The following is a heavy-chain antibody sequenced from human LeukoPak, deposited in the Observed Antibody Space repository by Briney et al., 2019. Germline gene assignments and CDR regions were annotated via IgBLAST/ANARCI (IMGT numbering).Heavy chain of an antibody. V-gene: IGHV4-4*08. Sequence: SETLSLTCAVYGGSFSGYYWSWIRQPPGKGLEWIGRIYTSGSTNYNPSLKSRVTISVDTSKNQFSLKLSSVTAADTAVYYCARDSRSYGDDAFDIWGQGTMVTVSS. J-gene: IGHJ3*02. CDR1: GGSFSGYY. D-gene: IGHD5-18*01. CDR3: ARDSRSYGDDAFDI. CDR2: IYTSGST.